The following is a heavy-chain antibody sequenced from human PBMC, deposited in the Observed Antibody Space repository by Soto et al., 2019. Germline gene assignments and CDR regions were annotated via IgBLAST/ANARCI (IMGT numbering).Heavy chain of an antibody. V-gene: IGHV1-69*13. CDR1: GGTFSNYA. D-gene: IGHD6-13*01. CDR2: IIPIFGTA. Sequence: GASVKVSCKASGGTFSNYAISWVRQAPGQGLEWMGGIIPIFGTANYAQKFQGRVTITADESTSTAYMELSSLRSEDTAVYYCARVYSSSWYYHYGLDVWGQGTTVTVSS. J-gene: IGHJ6*02. CDR3: ARVYSSSWYYHYGLDV.